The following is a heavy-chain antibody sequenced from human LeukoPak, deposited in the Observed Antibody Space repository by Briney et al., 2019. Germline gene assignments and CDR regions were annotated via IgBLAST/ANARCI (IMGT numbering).Heavy chain of an antibody. V-gene: IGHV4-59*08. CDR1: GGSISNYY. J-gene: IGHJ4*02. Sequence: SETLSLTCTVSGGSISNYYWSWIRQPPGKGLEWIGHIYYSGATKYNPSLKSRITISVDTSKNQFSLMLSSVTAADTAVYYCTRFGITVVRGGKYYFDYWGQGTLVTVSS. CDR3: TRFGITVVRGGKYYFDY. CDR2: IYYSGAT. D-gene: IGHD3-10*01.